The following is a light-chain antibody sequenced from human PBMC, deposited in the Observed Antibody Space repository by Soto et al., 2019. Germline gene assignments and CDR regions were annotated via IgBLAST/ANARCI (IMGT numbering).Light chain of an antibody. V-gene: IGLV1-40*01. CDR1: SSNLGAGYD. J-gene: IGLJ3*02. Sequence: QSVLTQPPSVSGAPGQGVTISCTGNSSNLGAGYDVHWYQQLPGAAPKLVIFGNRNRPSGVPERFSGSKSGTSASLAITGLQAEDEGDYYCKAYDYSLTASVFGGGTKLTVL. CDR2: GNR. CDR3: KAYDYSLTASV.